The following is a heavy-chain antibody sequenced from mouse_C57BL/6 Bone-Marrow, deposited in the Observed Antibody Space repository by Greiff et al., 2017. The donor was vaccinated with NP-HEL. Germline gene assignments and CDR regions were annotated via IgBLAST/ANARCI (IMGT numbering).Heavy chain of an antibody. V-gene: IGHV1-52*01. CDR1: GYTFTSYW. Sequence: VKLQQPGAELVRPGSSVKLSCKASGYTFTSYWMHWVKQRPIQGLEWIGNIDPSDSETHYNQKFKDKATLTVDKSSSTAYMPLSSLTSEDSAVYYCARSGYYYGSLYYFDYWGQGTTLTVSS. CDR3: ARSGYYYGSLYYFDY. CDR2: IDPSDSET. D-gene: IGHD1-1*01. J-gene: IGHJ2*01.